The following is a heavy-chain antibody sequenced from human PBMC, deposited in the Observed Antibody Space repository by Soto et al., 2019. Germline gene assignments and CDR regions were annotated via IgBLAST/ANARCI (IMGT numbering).Heavy chain of an antibody. D-gene: IGHD1-26*01. CDR3: ARASGSSYWLAP. Sequence: ASVKVSCKASGGTFSSYAISWVRQAPGQGLEWMGWISAYNGNTNYAQKLQGRVTMTTDTSTSTAYMELRSLRSDDTAVYYCARASGSSYWLAPWGQGTLVTVSS. CDR1: GGTFSSYA. J-gene: IGHJ5*02. CDR2: ISAYNGNT. V-gene: IGHV1-18*01.